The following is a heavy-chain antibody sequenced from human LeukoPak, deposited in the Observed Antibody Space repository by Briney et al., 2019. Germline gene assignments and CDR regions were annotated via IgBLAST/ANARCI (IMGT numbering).Heavy chain of an antibody. D-gene: IGHD3-22*01. CDR3: ARAYFYNSSGFRALRY. CDR2: IKEDGGEK. CDR1: GFTFSDFW. J-gene: IGHJ4*02. Sequence: PGGSLRLSCAASGFTFSDFWMTWVRQAPGKGLEWVANIKEDGGEKYYVDSVKGRFIISRDNAKNSLFLQMNSLRAEDTAVYYCARAYFYNSSGFRALRYWGQGTLVTVSS. V-gene: IGHV3-7*01.